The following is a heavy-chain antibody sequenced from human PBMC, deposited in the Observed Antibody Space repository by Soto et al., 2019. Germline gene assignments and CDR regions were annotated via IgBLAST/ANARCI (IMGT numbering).Heavy chain of an antibody. D-gene: IGHD3-3*01. J-gene: IGHJ6*02. CDR1: GGSISSYC. V-gene: IGHV4-59*01. Sequence: SDTLSLTCTVSGGSISSYCWSWIRQPPGKGLEWIGYIYYSGSTNYNPSLKSRVTISVDTSKNQFSLKLSSVTAADTAVYYCARVNNYDFYYYGMDVWGQGTTVTVSS. CDR2: IYYSGST. CDR3: ARVNNYDFYYYGMDV.